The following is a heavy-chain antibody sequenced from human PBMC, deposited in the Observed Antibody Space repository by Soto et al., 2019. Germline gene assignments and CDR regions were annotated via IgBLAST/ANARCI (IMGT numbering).Heavy chain of an antibody. D-gene: IGHD3-22*01. Sequence: ASETLSLTCTVSGGSISSGGYYWSWIRQHPGKGLEWIGYIYYSGSTYYNPSLKSRVTISVDTSKNQFSLKLSSVTAADTAVYYCARVDSSGYYPYYFDYWGQGTLVTVSS. CDR3: ARVDSSGYYPYYFDY. CDR2: IYYSGST. J-gene: IGHJ4*02. CDR1: GGSISSGGYY. V-gene: IGHV4-31*03.